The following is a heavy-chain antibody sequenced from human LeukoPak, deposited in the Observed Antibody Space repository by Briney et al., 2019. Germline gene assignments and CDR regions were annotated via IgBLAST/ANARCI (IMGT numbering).Heavy chain of an antibody. Sequence: PGRSLRLSCAASGFTFSSYGMHWVRQAPGKGLEWVAVISYDGSNKYYADSVKGRFTISRDNSKNTLYLQMNSLRAEDTAVYYCAKEPGAGPRRSFWKSEVFDYWGQGTLVTVSS. J-gene: IGHJ4*02. CDR2: ISYDGSNK. CDR1: GFTFSSYG. CDR3: AKEPGAGPRRSFWKSEVFDY. V-gene: IGHV3-30*18. D-gene: IGHD3-3*01.